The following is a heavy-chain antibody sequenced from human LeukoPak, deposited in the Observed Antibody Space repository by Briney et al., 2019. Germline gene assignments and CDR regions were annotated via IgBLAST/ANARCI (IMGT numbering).Heavy chain of an antibody. Sequence: GGSLRLSCAASGFTVSSNYMSWVRQAPGKGLEWVSVIYSGGSTYYADSVKGRFTISRDNAKNTLYLQMNSLRAEDTAMYYCARGHIVVLTAPDYWGQGTLVTVSS. D-gene: IGHD2-21*02. CDR2: IYSGGST. V-gene: IGHV3-66*01. CDR1: GFTVSSNY. CDR3: ARGHIVVLTAPDY. J-gene: IGHJ4*02.